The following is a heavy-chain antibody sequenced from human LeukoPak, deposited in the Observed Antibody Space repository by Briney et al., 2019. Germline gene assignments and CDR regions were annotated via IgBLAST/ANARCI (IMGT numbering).Heavy chain of an antibody. Sequence: ASVKVSCKASGYTFTGYYMHWVRQAPGQGLEWMGWINPNSGGTDYAQKFQGRVTMTRDTSISTAYMELSRLRSDDTAVYYCARLISEVSFFDYWGQGTLVTVSS. CDR3: ARLISEVSFFDY. D-gene: IGHD2/OR15-2a*01. CDR1: GYTFTGYY. J-gene: IGHJ4*02. V-gene: IGHV1-2*02. CDR2: INPNSGGT.